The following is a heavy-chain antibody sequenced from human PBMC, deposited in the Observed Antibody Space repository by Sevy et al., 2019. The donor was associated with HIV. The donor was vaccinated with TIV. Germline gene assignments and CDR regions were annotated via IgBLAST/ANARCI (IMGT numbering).Heavy chain of an antibody. D-gene: IGHD1-26*01. Sequence: GGSLRLSCAASGFSFSSSRMNWLRQAPGKGLEWLAYITRDGKTKYYADFVKGRFTISRDNAQNSLFLQLNSLRDDDTAVYYCARDYSGSYYRFDLWGHGTLVTVSS. CDR2: ITRDGKTK. V-gene: IGHV3-48*02. J-gene: IGHJ4*01. CDR1: GFSFSSSR. CDR3: ARDYSGSYYRFDL.